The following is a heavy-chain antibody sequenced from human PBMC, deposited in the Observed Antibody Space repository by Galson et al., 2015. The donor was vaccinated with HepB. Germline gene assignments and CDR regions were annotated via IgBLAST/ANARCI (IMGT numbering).Heavy chain of an antibody. V-gene: IGHV3-30*04. CDR1: GFTFSSYA. D-gene: IGHD1-26*01. CDR2: ISYDGSNK. CDR3: ARDGYGRHQGYFDY. J-gene: IGHJ4*02. Sequence: SLRLSCAASGFTFSSYAMHWVRQAPGKGLEWVAVISYDGSNKYYADSVKGRFTISRDNSKNTLYLQMNSLRAEDTAVYYCARDGYGRHQGYFDYWGQGTLVTVSS.